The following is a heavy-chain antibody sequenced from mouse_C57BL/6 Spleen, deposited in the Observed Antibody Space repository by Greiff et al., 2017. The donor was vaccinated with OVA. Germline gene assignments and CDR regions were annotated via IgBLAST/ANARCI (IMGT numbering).Heavy chain of an antibody. CDR3: TGFYFLDY. Sequence: EVKVEESGGGLVQPGGSMKLSCVASGFTFSNYWMNWVRQSPEKGLEWVAQIRLKSDNYATHYAESVKGRFTISRDDSKSSVYLQMNNLRAEDTGIYYCTGFYFLDYWGQGTTLTVSS. CDR2: IRLKSDNYAT. V-gene: IGHV6-3*01. CDR1: GFTFSNYW. D-gene: IGHD1-1*01. J-gene: IGHJ2*01.